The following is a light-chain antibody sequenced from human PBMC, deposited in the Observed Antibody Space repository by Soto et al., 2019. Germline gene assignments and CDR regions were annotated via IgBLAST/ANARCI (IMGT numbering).Light chain of an antibody. CDR2: GVS. Sequence: EIVLTQSPGTLSLSPGETATLSCRASQSLTSSYLAWYQQRPGQAPSLLIYGVSSRATGLPDRFSGSGSGTDFTLTITRLEHEDFAVYYCQHYGYSLWTFGQGTKVEIK. J-gene: IGKJ1*01. V-gene: IGKV3-20*01. CDR3: QHYGYSLWT. CDR1: QSLTSSY.